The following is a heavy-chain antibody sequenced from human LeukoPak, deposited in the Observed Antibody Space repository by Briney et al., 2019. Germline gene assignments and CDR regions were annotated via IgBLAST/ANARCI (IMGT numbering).Heavy chain of an antibody. CDR1: GGPISSGGYS. CDR3: ARSSGPGLDY. V-gene: IGHV4-31*03. J-gene: IGHJ4*02. D-gene: IGHD3-10*01. Sequence: PSQTLSLTCTVSGGPISSGGYSWSSIRQHPRKGLEWIGYIYYSGSTYYNPSLKSRVSISVDMSKSQCSLKLSSVTAADTAVYYCARSSGPGLDYWGQGILVTVSS. CDR2: IYYSGST.